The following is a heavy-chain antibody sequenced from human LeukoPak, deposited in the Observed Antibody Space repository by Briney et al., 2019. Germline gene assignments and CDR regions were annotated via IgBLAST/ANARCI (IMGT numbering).Heavy chain of an antibody. Sequence: ASVKVSCKASGYTFTSYGISWVRQAPGQGLEWMGWISAYNGNTNYAQKLQGRVTMTTDTSTSTAYMELRSLRSDDTAVYYCARRPSYYYDSSGWVDYWVQGTLVTVSS. V-gene: IGHV1-18*01. D-gene: IGHD3-22*01. J-gene: IGHJ4*02. CDR2: ISAYNGNT. CDR3: ARRPSYYYDSSGWVDY. CDR1: GYTFTSYG.